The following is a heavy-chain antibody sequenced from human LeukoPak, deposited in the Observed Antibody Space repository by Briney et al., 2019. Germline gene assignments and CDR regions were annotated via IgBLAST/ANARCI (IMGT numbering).Heavy chain of an antibody. CDR1: GYTFTSYG. CDR2: ISAYNGNA. CDR3: ARVWYQLLAVAGSSLWDI. Sequence: ASVKVSCKASGYTFTSYGISWVRQAPGQRLEWMGWISAYNGNANYAQKLQGRVTMTTDTSTSTAYMELRSLRSDDTAVYYCARVWYQLLAVAGSSLWDIWGQGTMVTVSS. J-gene: IGHJ3*02. V-gene: IGHV1-18*01. D-gene: IGHD2-2*01.